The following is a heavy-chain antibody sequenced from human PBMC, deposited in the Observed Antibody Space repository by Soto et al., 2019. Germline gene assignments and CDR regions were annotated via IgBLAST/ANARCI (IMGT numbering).Heavy chain of an antibody. J-gene: IGHJ6*02. D-gene: IGHD2-2*01. Sequence: PGGSLRLSCAASGLTFSSFAMIWVRQAPGKGLEWVSVITGSGGSTHYADSGKGRFTVSRENSKNTLYLQMNSLRVEDTAVYYCAKPQYCSSANCYHLPIGHYYYYRLCVWGLGTPVTACS. CDR1: GLTFSSFA. CDR3: AKPQYCSSANCYHLPIGHYYYYRLCV. CDR2: ITGSGGST. V-gene: IGHV3-23*01.